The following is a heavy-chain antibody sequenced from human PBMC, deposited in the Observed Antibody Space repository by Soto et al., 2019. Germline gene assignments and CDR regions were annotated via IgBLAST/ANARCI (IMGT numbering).Heavy chain of an antibody. J-gene: IGHJ6*02. CDR2: INHSGST. CDR1: GGSFSGYY. CDR3: ARAPYYYYYGMDV. Sequence: SETLSLTCAVYGGSFSGYYWSWIRQPPGKGLEWIGEINHSGSTNYNPSLKSRVTISVDTSKNHFSLKLSSVTAADTAVYYCARAPYYYYYGMDVWCQGTTVTVS. V-gene: IGHV4-34*01.